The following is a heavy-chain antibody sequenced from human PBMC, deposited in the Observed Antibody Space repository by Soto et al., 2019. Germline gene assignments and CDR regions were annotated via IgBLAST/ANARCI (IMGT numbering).Heavy chain of an antibody. CDR2: IYYSGST. CDR1: GGSISSYY. CDR3: ARLGIAAAAYNWFDP. Sequence: PSETLSLTCTVSGGSISSYYWSWIRQPPGKGLEWIGYIYYSGSTNYNPSLKSRVTISVDTSKNQFSLKLSSVTAADTAVYYCARLGIAAAAYNWFDPWGQGTLVTVSS. V-gene: IGHV4-59*08. D-gene: IGHD6-13*01. J-gene: IGHJ5*02.